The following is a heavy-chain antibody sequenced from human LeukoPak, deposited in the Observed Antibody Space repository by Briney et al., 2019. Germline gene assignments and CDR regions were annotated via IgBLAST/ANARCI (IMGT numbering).Heavy chain of an antibody. CDR2: ISPYNGDR. Sequence: ASVKVFCKASGYIFTSYGISWVRQPPGQGLEWRGWISPYNGDRMFAQKVQGRVTITTDTSPTTASMELRSLTSADTAVYYCARGPHWDHHFDYWGQGTLVTVSS. V-gene: IGHV1-18*01. D-gene: IGHD7-27*01. CDR1: GYIFTSYG. J-gene: IGHJ4*02. CDR3: ARGPHWDHHFDY.